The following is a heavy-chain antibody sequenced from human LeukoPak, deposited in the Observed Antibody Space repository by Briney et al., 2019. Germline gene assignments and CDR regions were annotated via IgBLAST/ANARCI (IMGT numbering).Heavy chain of an antibody. J-gene: IGHJ4*02. Sequence: GGSLRLSCAASGFTLSSYWMTWVRQPPGKGLEWVANIRQDGNSKYFVDSVKGRFTISRDNVKSSMYLQMNNLRVEDTAVYYCARTVEGMATGEYWGQGTLVTVSS. CDR1: GFTLSSYW. CDR2: IRQDGNSK. CDR3: ARTVEGMATGEY. D-gene: IGHD5-24*01. V-gene: IGHV3-7*01.